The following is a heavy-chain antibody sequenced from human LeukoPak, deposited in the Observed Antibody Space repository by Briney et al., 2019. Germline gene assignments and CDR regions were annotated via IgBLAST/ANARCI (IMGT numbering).Heavy chain of an antibody. CDR3: ARNPFPNGSSWPYYDY. V-gene: IGHV1-24*01. D-gene: IGHD6-13*01. Sequence: ASVKVSCKVSGYTLTELSMDWVRQAPGKGLEWMGGFDPEDGETIYAQKFQGRVTMTEDTSTDTAYMELSSLRSEDTAVYYCARNPFPNGSSWPYYDYWGQGTLVTVSS. CDR1: GYTLTELS. J-gene: IGHJ4*02. CDR2: FDPEDGET.